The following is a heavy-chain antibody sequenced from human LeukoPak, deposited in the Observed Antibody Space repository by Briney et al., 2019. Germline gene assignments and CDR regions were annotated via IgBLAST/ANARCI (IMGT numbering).Heavy chain of an antibody. J-gene: IGHJ4*01. CDR2: IFTDGSTT. CDR3: ARELPREVTLDY. D-gene: IGHD2-21*02. V-gene: IGHV3-74*01. Sequence: PGGSLRLSCVASEFNFFSYGMQWVRQAPGKGLVWVSRIFTDGSTTSYADSVKGRFTISRDNAKNTLYLEMKSLGVEDTAVYYCARELPREVTLDYWGQGTLVTVSP. CDR1: EFNFFSYG.